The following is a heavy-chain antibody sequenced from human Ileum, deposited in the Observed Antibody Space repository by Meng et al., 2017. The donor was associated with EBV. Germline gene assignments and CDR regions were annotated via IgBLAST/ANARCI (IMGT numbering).Heavy chain of an antibody. J-gene: IGHJ4*02. V-gene: IGHV4-4*02. CDR1: GGSISSSNW. Sequence: VPRHVSGPGLLQPAGTLSLPCAVSGGSISSSNWSSWVRQPPGKGLEWSGEIYHSGSTNYNPFLKRRVTISVDKSKNQFSLNLSSVTAADTAVYYCARVGQWLPIDYWGQGTLVTVSS. D-gene: IGHD6-19*01. CDR2: IYHSGST. CDR3: ARVGQWLPIDY.